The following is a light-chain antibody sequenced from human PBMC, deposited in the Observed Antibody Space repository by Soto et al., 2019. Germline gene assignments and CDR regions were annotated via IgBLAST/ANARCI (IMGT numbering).Light chain of an antibody. Sequence: QSALTQPRSVSGSPGQSVTISCTGTSSDVGGYNYVSWYQQHPGKAPKFMIYDVSKRPSGVSDRFSGSKSGNTASLTISGLQAEDEADYYCCSYAGSYTEVFGGGTQLTVL. CDR2: DVS. CDR1: SSDVGGYNY. CDR3: CSYAGSYTEV. J-gene: IGLJ2*01. V-gene: IGLV2-11*01.